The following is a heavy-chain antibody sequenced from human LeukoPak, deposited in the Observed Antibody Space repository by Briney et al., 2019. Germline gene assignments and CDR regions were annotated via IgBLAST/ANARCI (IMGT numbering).Heavy chain of an antibody. Sequence: GGSLRLSCAASGFTVSSNYMSWVRQAPGKGLEWVSVIYSGGSTYYADSVKGRFTISRDNSKNTLYLQMNSLRAEDTAVYYCARSNYDSSGYYLLFDYWGQGTLVTVSS. J-gene: IGHJ4*02. CDR2: IYSGGST. CDR3: ARSNYDSSGYYLLFDY. CDR1: GFTVSSNY. V-gene: IGHV3-53*01. D-gene: IGHD3-22*01.